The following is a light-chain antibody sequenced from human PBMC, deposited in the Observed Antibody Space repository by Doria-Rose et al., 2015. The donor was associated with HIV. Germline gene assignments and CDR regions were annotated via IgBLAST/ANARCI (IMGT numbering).Light chain of an antibody. V-gene: IGKV1-5*03. Sequence: DIQMTQSPSTLSASVGDRVTITCRASQSISTWLAWYQQIPGKAPKLLIYEASSLGNGVPSRFSGSGSGTEFTLTINSLQPDDFATYYCQQYNSYWTFGQGTKVEIK. CDR2: EAS. J-gene: IGKJ1*01. CDR1: QSISTW. CDR3: QQYNSYWT.